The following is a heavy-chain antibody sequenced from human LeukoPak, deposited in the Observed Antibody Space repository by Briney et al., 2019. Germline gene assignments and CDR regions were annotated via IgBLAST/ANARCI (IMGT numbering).Heavy chain of an antibody. J-gene: IGHJ4*02. V-gene: IGHV3-23*01. CDR2: ISGGGVNT. Sequence: PGGSLRLSCAASGFTFSNYVLSWVRQAPGKGLDWVSVISGGGVNTYNADSVKGRFTISRDNSKNTLYLQLNSLRAEDTAVYYCAKLGTSGWFSPIDYWGQGTLVTVSS. D-gene: IGHD6-19*01. CDR3: AKLGTSGWFSPIDY. CDR1: GFTFSNYV.